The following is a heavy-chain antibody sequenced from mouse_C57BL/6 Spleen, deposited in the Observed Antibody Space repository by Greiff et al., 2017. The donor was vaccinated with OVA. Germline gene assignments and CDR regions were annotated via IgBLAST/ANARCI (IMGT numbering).Heavy chain of an antibody. CDR1: GFTFSDYY. J-gene: IGHJ4*01. D-gene: IGHD6-2*01. CDR2: INYDGSST. Sequence: DVMLVESEGGLVQPGSSMELSCTASGFTFSDYYMAWVRQVPEKGLEWVANINYDGSSTYYLDSLKSRFIISRDNAKNILYLQMSSLKSEDTATYYCARSLPHYYAMDYWGQGTSVTVSS. V-gene: IGHV5-16*01. CDR3: ARSLPHYYAMDY.